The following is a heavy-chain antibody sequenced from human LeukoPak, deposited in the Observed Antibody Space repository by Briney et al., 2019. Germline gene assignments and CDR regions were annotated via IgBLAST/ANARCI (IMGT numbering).Heavy chain of an antibody. CDR3: ARATTSSGWLGGDY. CDR2: IYYSGST. V-gene: IGHV4-59*01. J-gene: IGHJ4*02. Sequence: PSETLSLTCTVSGGSISSYYWSWIRQPPGKGLEWIGYIYYSGSTNYNPSLKSRVTISVDTSKNQFSLKLSSVTAADTAVYYCARATTSSGWLGGDYWGQGTLATVSS. CDR1: GGSISSYY. D-gene: IGHD6-19*01.